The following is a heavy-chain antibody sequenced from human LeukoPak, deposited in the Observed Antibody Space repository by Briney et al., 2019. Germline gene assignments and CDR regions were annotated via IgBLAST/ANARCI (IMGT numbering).Heavy chain of an antibody. J-gene: IGHJ4*02. V-gene: IGHV3-11*01. CDR3: SRRRYGSY. D-gene: IGHD6-19*01. Sequence: GGSLRLSCAASGFTFSDYYMSWIRQTPGKGLEWISYMSGDGGTMYYADSVKGRFAISRDNAKKSVYLQMNSLRADDTAVYYCSRRRYGSYWGPGTLVTVSS. CDR2: MSGDGGTM. CDR1: GFTFSDYY.